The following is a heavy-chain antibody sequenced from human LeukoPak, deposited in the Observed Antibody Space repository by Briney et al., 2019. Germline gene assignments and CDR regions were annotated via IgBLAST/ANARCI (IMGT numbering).Heavy chain of an antibody. CDR2: IYHSGST. CDR1: GYSISSGYY. CDR3: ARVHSYGYYYYYGMDV. J-gene: IGHJ6*04. Sequence: PSETLSFTCAVSGYSISSGYYWGWIRQPPGKGLEWIGSIYHSGSTYYNPSLKSRVTISVDTSKNQFSLKLSSVTAADTAVYYCARVHSYGYYYYYGMDVWGKGTTVTVSS. V-gene: IGHV4-38-2*01. D-gene: IGHD5-18*01.